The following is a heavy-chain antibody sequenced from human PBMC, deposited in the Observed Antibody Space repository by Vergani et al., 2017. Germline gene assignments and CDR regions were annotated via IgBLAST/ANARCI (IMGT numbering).Heavy chain of an antibody. D-gene: IGHD4-17*01. J-gene: IGHJ3*02. Sequence: QVQLQESGPGLVKPSETLSLTCTVSGGSVSSGSYYWSWIRQPAGKGLEWIGYIYYSGSTNSNPSLKRRVTISVDTSKNQFSLKLSSVTAADTAVYYCAREAHDYGDYLDAFDIWGQGTMVTVSS. CDR2: IYYSGST. CDR3: AREAHDYGDYLDAFDI. CDR1: GGSVSSGSYY. V-gene: IGHV4-61*10.